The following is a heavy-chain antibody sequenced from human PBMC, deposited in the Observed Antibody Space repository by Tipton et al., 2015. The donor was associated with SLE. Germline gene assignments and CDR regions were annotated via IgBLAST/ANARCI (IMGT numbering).Heavy chain of an antibody. Sequence: SLRLSCAASGFTFRSYEMNWVRQAPGMGLEWVSYVSSTGTTIYYADSVKGRFTISRDNAKNLLYLQMSSLRAEDTAVYYCTIGSDCAHWGQGTLVTVSS. CDR1: GFTFRSYE. D-gene: IGHD2-21*02. J-gene: IGHJ4*02. CDR3: TIGSDCAH. CDR2: VSSTGTTI. V-gene: IGHV3-48*03.